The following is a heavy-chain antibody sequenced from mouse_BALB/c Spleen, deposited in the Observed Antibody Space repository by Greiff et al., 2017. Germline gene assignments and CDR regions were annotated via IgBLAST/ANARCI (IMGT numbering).Heavy chain of an antibody. CDR3: GRSYRYVDAMYY. D-gene: IGHD2-14*01. J-gene: IGHJ4*01. CDR1: GFTFSSFG. CDR2: ISSGSSTI. V-gene: IGHV5-17*02. Sequence: EVKLMESGGGLVQPGGSRKLSCAASGFTFSSFGMHWVRQAPEKGLEWVAYISSGSSTIYYADTVKGRFTISRDNPKNTLFLQMTSLRSEDTAMYYCGRSYRYVDAMYYCGQGTAVTVSS.